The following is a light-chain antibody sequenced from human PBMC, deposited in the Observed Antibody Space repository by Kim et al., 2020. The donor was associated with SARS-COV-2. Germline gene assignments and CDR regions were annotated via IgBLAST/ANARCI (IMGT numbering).Light chain of an antibody. CDR2: YDS. CDR3: QVWDSSSDRV. J-gene: IGLJ3*02. V-gene: IGLV3-21*04. CDR1: NIGSKG. Sequence: VAPGKTARITWGGKNIGSKGVHWYQQKPGQAPVLVIYYDSDRPSGIPERFSGSNSGNTATLTISRVEAGDEADYYCQVWDSSSDRVFGGGTQLTVL.